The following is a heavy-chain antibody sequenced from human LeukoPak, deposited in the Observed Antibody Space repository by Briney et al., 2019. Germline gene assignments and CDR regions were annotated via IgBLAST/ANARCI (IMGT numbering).Heavy chain of an antibody. CDR1: GFTFSSYG. CDR2: ISYDGSNK. V-gene: IGHV3-30*18. CDR3: AKDWSSNTAMEPDG. Sequence: GGSLRLSCAASGFTFSSYGMHWVRQAPGKGLEWVAVISYDGSNKYYADSVKGRFTISRDDSKNTLYLQMNSLRAEDTAVYYCAKDWSSNTAMEPDGWGQGTLVTVSS. J-gene: IGHJ4*02. D-gene: IGHD5-18*01.